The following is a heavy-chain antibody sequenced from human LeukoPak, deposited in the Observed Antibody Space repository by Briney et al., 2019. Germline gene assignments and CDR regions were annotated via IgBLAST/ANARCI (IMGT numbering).Heavy chain of an antibody. V-gene: IGHV4-59*11. CDR1: GGSISSHY. CDR3: ARAAYYDFWSGYRINWFDP. CDR2: IYYSGST. Sequence: PSETLSLTCTVSGGSISSHYWSWIRQPPGKGLEWIGYIYYSGSTNYNTSLKSRVTISVDTSKNQFSLKLSSVTAADTAVYYCARAAYYDFWSGYRINWFDPWGQGTLVTVSS. D-gene: IGHD3-3*01. J-gene: IGHJ5*02.